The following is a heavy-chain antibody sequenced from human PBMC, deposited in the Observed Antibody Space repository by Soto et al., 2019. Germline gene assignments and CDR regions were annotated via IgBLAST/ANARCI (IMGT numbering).Heavy chain of an antibody. D-gene: IGHD3-16*01. CDR1: GFTFSNAW. V-gene: IGHV3-15*07. J-gene: IGHJ6*02. CDR3: TTSPVRLPSRGYYYYGMDV. CDR2: IKSKTDGGTT. Sequence: GGSLRLSCAASGFTFSNAWMNWVRQAPGKGLEWVGRIKSKTDGGTTDYAAPVKGRFTISRDDSKNTLYLQMNSLKTEDTAVYYCTTSPVRLPSRGYYYYGMDVWGQGTTVTVSS.